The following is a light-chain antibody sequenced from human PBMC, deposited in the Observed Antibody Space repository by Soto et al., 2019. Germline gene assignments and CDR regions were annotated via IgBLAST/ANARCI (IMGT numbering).Light chain of an antibody. J-gene: IGKJ2*01. CDR3: QQSFSTPLT. CDR1: QTISFY. Sequence: IQMTQSPSSLSASVGDTVTITCRASQTISFYLNWYQQKPGRTPNLLIYATSSLQSGVPSRLDGSGSGTEFTLTISSLQPDDFATYYCQQSFSTPLTFGQGTKLELK. V-gene: IGKV1-39*01. CDR2: ATS.